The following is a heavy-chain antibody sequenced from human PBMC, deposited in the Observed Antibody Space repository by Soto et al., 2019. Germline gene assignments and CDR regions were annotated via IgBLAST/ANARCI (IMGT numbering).Heavy chain of an antibody. J-gene: IGHJ4*02. CDR1: GGTFSSYA. CDR2: IIPIFGTA. D-gene: IGHD3-22*01. CDR3: ARDYYDSSGYNYFDY. Sequence: QVQLVQSGAEVKKPGSSVKVSCKASGGTFSSYAISWVRQAPGQGLEWMGGIIPIFGTANYAQKFQGRVTITADESTSTAYMERSSLRSEDTAVYYCARDYYDSSGYNYFDYWGQGTLVTVSS. V-gene: IGHV1-69*01.